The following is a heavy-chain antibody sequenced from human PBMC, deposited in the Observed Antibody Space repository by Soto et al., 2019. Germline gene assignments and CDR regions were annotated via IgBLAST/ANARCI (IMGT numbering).Heavy chain of an antibody. J-gene: IGHJ5*02. D-gene: IGHD3-10*01. CDR1: GFTLSSYA. CDR3: ATGSYGSENYYTRAKGNWFDP. Sequence: GGSLRLSCASSGFTLSSYAMSWVRQAPGKGLEWVSAISASGGGTYYADSVKGRFTISRDDSKNTLYLQMSSLRAEDTAVYYCATGSYGSENYYTRAKGNWFDPWGQGXLVTVSS. V-gene: IGHV3-23*01. CDR2: ISASGGGT.